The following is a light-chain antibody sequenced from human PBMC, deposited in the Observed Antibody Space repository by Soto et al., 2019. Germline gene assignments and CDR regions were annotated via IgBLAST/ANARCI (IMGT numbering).Light chain of an antibody. V-gene: IGKV1-39*01. J-gene: IGKJ4*01. Sequence: DIQLTQSPSFLSASVGDRVTITCRTSQDVTTYLNWYQQKPGKAPKLLIDGASMLRSGVPLRFSGSGSGTDFTLTITDVQPEDFATYYCQQSFKTPLRFGGGTKVDIK. CDR2: GAS. CDR1: QDVTTY. CDR3: QQSFKTPLR.